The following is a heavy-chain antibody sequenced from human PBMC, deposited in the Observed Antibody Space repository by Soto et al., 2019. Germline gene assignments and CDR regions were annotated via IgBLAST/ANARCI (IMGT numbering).Heavy chain of an antibody. Sequence: TLSLNCAVAGGSISSGGYSWTWIRQPPGKGLEWIGYIYHSGSTYYNPSLKSRVTISVDRSKNQFSLKLSSVTAADTAVYYCARVPLYWGQGTLVTVSS. J-gene: IGHJ4*02. CDR1: GGSISSGGYS. CDR3: ARVPLY. CDR2: IYHSGST. V-gene: IGHV4-30-2*01.